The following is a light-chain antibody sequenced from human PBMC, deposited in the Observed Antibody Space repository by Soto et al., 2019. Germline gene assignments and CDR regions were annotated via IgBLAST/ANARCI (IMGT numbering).Light chain of an antibody. CDR3: QQRSNWA. CDR2: DTS. J-gene: IGKJ1*01. V-gene: IGKV3D-11*01. Sequence: EIELTQSPATLSLSPCETATLSCRASQGIGDTLAWYQHKPGQTPRPLIYDTSTRATGVPARFSGSGSGTDFTLTISSLEPEDFAVYYCQQRSNWAFGQGTKVDIK. CDR1: QGIGDT.